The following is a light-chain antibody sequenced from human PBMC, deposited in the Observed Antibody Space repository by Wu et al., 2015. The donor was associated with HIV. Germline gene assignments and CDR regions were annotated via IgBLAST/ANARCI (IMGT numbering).Light chain of an antibody. CDR2: SAS. CDR1: QSVSSY. J-gene: IGKJ5*01. V-gene: IGKV3-11*01. CDR3: QQGITWPLT. Sequence: EIVLTQSPVTLSLSPGERATLSCRASQSVSSYLAWFQQKPGQAPRLLIHSASNRAPGIPDRFTGSGSGTDFTLTISSLEPEDFVLYYCQQGITWPLTFGQGTRLEI.